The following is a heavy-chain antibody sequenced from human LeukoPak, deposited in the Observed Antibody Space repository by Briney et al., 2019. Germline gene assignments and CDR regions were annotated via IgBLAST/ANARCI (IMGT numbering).Heavy chain of an antibody. CDR1: GFTFSDHY. J-gene: IGHJ4*02. V-gene: IGHV3-72*01. D-gene: IGHD2-21*02. CDR3: VRVGLANCGGDCSS. Sequence: PGGSLRLSCAVSGFTFSDHYMDWVRQAPGKGLEWVGRIRNKANGYTTEYAASVRGRSTISRDDSKNSLYLQMNSLKTEDTAVYYCVRVGLANCGGDCSSWGQGTLATVSS. CDR2: IRNKANGYTT.